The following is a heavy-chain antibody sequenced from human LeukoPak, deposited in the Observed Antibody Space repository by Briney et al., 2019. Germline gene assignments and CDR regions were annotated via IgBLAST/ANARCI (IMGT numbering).Heavy chain of an antibody. CDR1: GGSISSYY. CDR3: ARGDRVVAGYFDY. J-gene: IGHJ4*02. CDR2: IHYTGTT. V-gene: IGHV4-59*01. Sequence: SETLSLTCTVSGGSISSYYWSWIRQPPGKGLEWIGYIHYTGTTNYNPSLKSRVTISVDTSKTQFSLKLNSVTAADTAVFYCARGDRVVAGYFDYWGQGTLVTVSS. D-gene: IGHD6-19*01.